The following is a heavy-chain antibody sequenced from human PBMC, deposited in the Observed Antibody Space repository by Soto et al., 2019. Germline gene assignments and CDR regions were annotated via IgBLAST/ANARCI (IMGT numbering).Heavy chain of an antibody. Sequence: SETLSLTCTVSGGPFSSSNYYWGWIRQSPGKGLEWIGNIFYGGGSGVAYYSPSLKSRVTISVDTSKNQFSLNMRSLTAADTAVYFCARRGGGDSLFDSWGQGKLVTVSS. CDR3: ARRGGGDSLFDS. D-gene: IGHD4-17*01. V-gene: IGHV4-39*01. J-gene: IGHJ4*02. CDR1: GGPFSSSNYY. CDR2: IFYGGGSGVA.